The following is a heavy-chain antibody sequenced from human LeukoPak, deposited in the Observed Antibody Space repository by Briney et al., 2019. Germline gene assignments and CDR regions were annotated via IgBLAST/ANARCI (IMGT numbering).Heavy chain of an antibody. CDR3: ARAPALLSLGDWFDP. D-gene: IGHD3-10*01. J-gene: IGHJ5*02. CDR2: INPNSGGT. V-gene: IGHV1-2*02. CDR1: GYTFTGYY. Sequence: ASVKVSCKASGYTFTGYYMHWVRQAPGQGLEWMGWINPNSGGTNYAQKFQGRVTMTRDTSISTAYMELSRLRSDDTAVYYCARAPALLSLGDWFDPWGQGTLVPVSS.